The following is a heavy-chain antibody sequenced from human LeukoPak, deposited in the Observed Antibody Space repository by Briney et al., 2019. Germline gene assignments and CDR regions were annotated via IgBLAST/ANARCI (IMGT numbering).Heavy chain of an antibody. CDR1: GGSISSGGYY. V-gene: IGHV4-31*03. D-gene: IGHD4-17*01. Sequence: PSEALSLTCTVSGGSISSGGYYWSWIRQHPGKGLEWIGYIYYSGSTYYNPSLKSRLTISVDTSKNLFSLKLSSVTAADTAVYYCARASYGDYIGSFDYWGQGTLVTVSS. CDR2: IYYSGST. J-gene: IGHJ4*02. CDR3: ARASYGDYIGSFDY.